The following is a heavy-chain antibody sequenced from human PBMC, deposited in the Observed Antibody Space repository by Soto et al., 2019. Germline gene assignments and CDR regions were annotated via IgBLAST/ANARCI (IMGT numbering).Heavy chain of an antibody. J-gene: IGHJ4*02. CDR3: AKSRYSTSSQFDH. D-gene: IGHD6-6*01. CDR1: VFTFSDYA. Sequence: GGSLRLSCAASVFTFSDYAMNWVRQAPGKGLEWVSSISANGGSTYYAGSVKGRFTISRDNSKNTLSLQMNGLRAQDTAVYYCAKSRYSTSSQFDHWGQGSLVTVSS. V-gene: IGHV3-23*01. CDR2: ISANGGST.